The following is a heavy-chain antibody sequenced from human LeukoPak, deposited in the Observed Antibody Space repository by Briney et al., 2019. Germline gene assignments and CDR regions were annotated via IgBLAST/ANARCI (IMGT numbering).Heavy chain of an antibody. CDR3: ARAADYYGSGSYYMYFDY. D-gene: IGHD3-10*01. Sequence: PGGSLRLSCAASGFTFSSYEMNWVRQAPGKGLEWVSYISSSGSTIYYADSVKGRFTISRDNAKNSLYLQMNSLRAEDTAVYYCARAADYYGSGSYYMYFDYWGQGTLVTVSS. J-gene: IGHJ4*02. V-gene: IGHV3-48*03. CDR1: GFTFSSYE. CDR2: ISSSGSTI.